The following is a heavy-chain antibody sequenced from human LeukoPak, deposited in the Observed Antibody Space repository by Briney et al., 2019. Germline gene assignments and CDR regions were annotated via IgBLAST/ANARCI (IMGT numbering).Heavy chain of an antibody. CDR3: AKSPSRSYWGSVTDAFDI. J-gene: IGHJ3*02. D-gene: IGHD1-26*01. V-gene: IGHV3-23*01. Sequence: GGSLRLSCAASGFTFGSYSMNWVRQAPGKGLEWVSAISGSGGSTYYADSVKGRFTISRDNSKSTLYLQMNSLRAEDTAVYYCAKSPSRSYWGSVTDAFDIWGQGTMVTVSS. CDR2: ISGSGGST. CDR1: GFTFGSYS.